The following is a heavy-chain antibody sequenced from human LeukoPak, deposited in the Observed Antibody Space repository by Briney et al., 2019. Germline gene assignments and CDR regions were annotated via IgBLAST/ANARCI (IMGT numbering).Heavy chain of an antibody. Sequence: SEPLSLTCAVSGDSFSSHYWTCIRQSPGTGLEWIGYISHIGRTNYNPSLKSRVTISIDTSKNQFSLKLRSVIAADTAVYYCARDLVTVTKGFDIWGQGTMVSVSS. CDR2: ISHIGRT. J-gene: IGHJ3*02. CDR1: GDSFSSHY. V-gene: IGHV4-59*11. D-gene: IGHD4-17*01. CDR3: ARDLVTVTKGFDI.